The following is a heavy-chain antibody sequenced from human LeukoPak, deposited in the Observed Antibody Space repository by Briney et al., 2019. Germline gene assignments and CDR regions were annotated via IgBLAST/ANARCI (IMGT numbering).Heavy chain of an antibody. CDR3: ATYRAWVTMIRGPEH. Sequence: TGGSLRLSCAGSGFTFNTYNMNWVRQAPGKGLEWVSSISSSSSYIYYAYSVKGRFTISRDNAKNSLYLQMNSLRAEDTAVYYCATYRAWVTMIRGPEHWGQGTLVTVSS. CDR2: ISSSSSYI. CDR1: GFTFNTYN. J-gene: IGHJ4*02. D-gene: IGHD3-10*01. V-gene: IGHV3-21*01.